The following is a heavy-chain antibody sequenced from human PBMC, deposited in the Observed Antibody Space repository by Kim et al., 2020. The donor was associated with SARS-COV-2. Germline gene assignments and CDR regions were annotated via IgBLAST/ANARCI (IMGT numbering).Heavy chain of an antibody. J-gene: IGHJ1*01. CDR3: ARSTYYYDSSGYYLEYFQH. D-gene: IGHD3-22*01. V-gene: IGHV3-11*06. Sequence: GRFTISRDNAKNSLYLQMNSLRAEDTAVYYCARSTYYYDSSGYYLEYFQHWGQGTLVTVSS.